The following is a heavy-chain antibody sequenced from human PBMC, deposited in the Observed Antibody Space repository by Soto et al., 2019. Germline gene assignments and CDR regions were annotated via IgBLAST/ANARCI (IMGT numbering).Heavy chain of an antibody. D-gene: IGHD3-10*01. CDR2: INPNDGTT. CDR3: AKGYGSGSYYAL. CDR1: GYSFTSYF. V-gene: IGHV1-46*01. Sequence: QVQLVQSGAEVKRPGASVKVSCKASGYSFTSYFMHWVRQAPGQGLEWMGIINPNDGTTKYAQKFQGRVTMTRDTSTNTVYMELSSLRSEGTAVYYCAKGYGSGSYYALWGQGTLVTVSS. J-gene: IGHJ4*02.